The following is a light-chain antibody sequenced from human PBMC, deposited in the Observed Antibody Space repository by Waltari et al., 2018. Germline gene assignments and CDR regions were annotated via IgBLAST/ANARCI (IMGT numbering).Light chain of an antibody. CDR1: QSSSTK. CDR3: QQYNNWPPLYT. Sequence: EIVMTQSPATLSMSPGERATLSCRASQSSSTKLAWYQQRPGQAPRLLIYDTSTRATGIPVKFSGSGSGTEFTLTISDLQPEDFAVYYCQQYNNWPPLYTFGQGTKLDIK. J-gene: IGKJ2*01. CDR2: DTS. V-gene: IGKV3-15*01.